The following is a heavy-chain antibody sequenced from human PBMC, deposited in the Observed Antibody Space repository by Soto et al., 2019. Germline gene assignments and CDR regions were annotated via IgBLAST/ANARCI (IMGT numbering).Heavy chain of an antibody. V-gene: IGHV4-59*08. CDR1: GSTISSFS. D-gene: IGHD3-10*01. CDR3: ARLSYGSGIYYYGMDV. CDR2: IYYSGCT. J-gene: IGHJ6*02. Sequence: PSEALSLTFTFSGSTISSFSWRWIRQPLGKGFECICYIYYSGCTNYNPSLKSRVTISVDTSKNQFSLKLSSVTAADSAVYYCARLSYGSGIYYYGMDVWGQGTTVTDS.